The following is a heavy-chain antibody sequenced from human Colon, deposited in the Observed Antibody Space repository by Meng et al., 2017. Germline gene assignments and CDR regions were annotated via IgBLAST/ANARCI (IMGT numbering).Heavy chain of an antibody. Sequence: GGSLRLSCEASGFTFSSYLMAWVRQAPGKGLEWVANIKQDGSEKYYVDSVKGRFTISRDNVKNSLYLQMNSLRAEDSAVYYCARLQRTSVDDYSNYPPSDYWGQGTLVTVSS. D-gene: IGHD4-11*01. CDR1: GFTFSSYL. J-gene: IGHJ4*02. V-gene: IGHV3-7*01. CDR3: ARLQRTSVDDYSNYPPSDY. CDR2: IKQDGSEK.